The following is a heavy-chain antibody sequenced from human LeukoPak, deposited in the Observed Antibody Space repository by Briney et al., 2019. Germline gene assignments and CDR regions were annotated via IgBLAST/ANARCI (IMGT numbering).Heavy chain of an antibody. Sequence: PSETLSLTCTVSGGSISSYYWSWTRQPLGKGLEWIGYIYYSGSTNYNPSPKSRVTISVDTSKNQFSLKLSSVTAADTAVYYCARHRSVAVAGTYYFDYWGQGTLVTVSS. V-gene: IGHV4-59*08. J-gene: IGHJ4*02. D-gene: IGHD6-19*01. CDR3: ARHRSVAVAGTYYFDY. CDR2: IYYSGST. CDR1: GGSISSYY.